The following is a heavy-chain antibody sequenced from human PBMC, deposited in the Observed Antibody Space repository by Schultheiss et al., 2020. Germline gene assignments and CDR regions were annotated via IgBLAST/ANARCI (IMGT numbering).Heavy chain of an antibody. J-gene: IGHJ6*02. D-gene: IGHD6-6*01. CDR1: GFTFSSYG. CDR3: ARMIAQLVRNYYYGMDV. CDR2: IWYDGSNK. V-gene: IGHV3-33*01. Sequence: GGSLRLSCAASGFTFSSYGMHWVRQAPGKGLEWVAVIWYDGSNKYYADCVKGRFTISRDNSKNTLYLQMNSLRAEDTAVYYCARMIAQLVRNYYYGMDVWGQGTTVTVSS.